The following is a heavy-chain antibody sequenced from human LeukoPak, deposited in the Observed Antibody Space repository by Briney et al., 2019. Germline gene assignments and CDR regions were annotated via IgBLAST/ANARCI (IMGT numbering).Heavy chain of an antibody. CDR1: GFTLTGYT. J-gene: IGHJ4*02. Sequence: KAGGSLRLACAASGFTLTGYTMTWVRQPPGKGLDLISSIYTSSTRYYADSAKGPVTASRDNSKKSLFLQTNGPREEYTAVYRCARSASSDYWGQGHLVTVSS. CDR3: ARSASSDY. V-gene: IGHV3-48*02. D-gene: IGHD1-26*01. CDR2: IYTSSTR.